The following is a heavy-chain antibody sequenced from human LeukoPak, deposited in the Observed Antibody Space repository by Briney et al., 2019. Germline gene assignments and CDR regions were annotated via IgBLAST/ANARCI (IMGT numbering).Heavy chain of an antibody. CDR3: ARTQSSGIVGATTQFDY. J-gene: IGHJ4*02. D-gene: IGHD1-26*01. CDR2: IYHSGYP. CDR1: GYSISSGYY. V-gene: IGHV4-38-2*01. Sequence: SETLSLTCAVSGYSISSGYYWGWIRQPPGKGLEWIGSIYHSGYPYYNPSLKSRVTMSVDTSNNLFSLELTSVTAADPAVYYCARTQSSGIVGATTQFDYWGQGTLVTVSS.